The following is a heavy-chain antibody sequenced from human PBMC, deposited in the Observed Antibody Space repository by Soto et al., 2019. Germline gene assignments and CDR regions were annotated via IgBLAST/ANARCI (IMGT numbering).Heavy chain of an antibody. CDR1: GGSFSGYY. D-gene: IGHD3-10*01. CDR2: INHSGST. J-gene: IGHJ4*02. Sequence: QVQLQQWGAGLLKPSETLSLTCAVYGGSFSGYYWSWIRQPPGKGLEWIGEINHSGSTNYNPSLQSRVTISVDTSKNQFSLKLSSVTAADTAVYYCASTSGQHRGFDYWGQGTLVTVSS. V-gene: IGHV4-34*01. CDR3: ASTSGQHRGFDY.